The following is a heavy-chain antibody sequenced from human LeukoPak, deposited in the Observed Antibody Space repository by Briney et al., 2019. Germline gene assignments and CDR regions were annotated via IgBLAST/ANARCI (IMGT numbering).Heavy chain of an antibody. CDR2: IYTSGST. V-gene: IGHV4-4*07. Sequence: SETLSLTCTVSGGSISSYYWSWIRQPAGKGLEWIGRIYTSGSTNYNPSLKSRVTMSVDTSKNQFSLKLSSVTAADTAVYYCARGWGYYDSSGYYYSNVLYDYWGQGTLVTVSS. CDR3: ARGWGYYDSSGYYYSNVLYDY. CDR1: GGSISSYY. D-gene: IGHD3-22*01. J-gene: IGHJ4*02.